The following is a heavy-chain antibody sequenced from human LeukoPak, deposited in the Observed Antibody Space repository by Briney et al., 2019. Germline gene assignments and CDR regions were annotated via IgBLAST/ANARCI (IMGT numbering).Heavy chain of an antibody. V-gene: IGHV1-46*01. Sequence: ASVKVSCKASGYTFTSYYMHWVRQAPGQGLEWMGIINPSGGSTSYAQKFQGRVTMTRDTSTSTVYMEPSSLRSEDTAVYYCAREQNRIAAPGLFDYWGQGNLVTVSS. D-gene: IGHD6-13*01. J-gene: IGHJ4*02. CDR1: GYTFTSYY. CDR3: AREQNRIAAPGLFDY. CDR2: INPSGGST.